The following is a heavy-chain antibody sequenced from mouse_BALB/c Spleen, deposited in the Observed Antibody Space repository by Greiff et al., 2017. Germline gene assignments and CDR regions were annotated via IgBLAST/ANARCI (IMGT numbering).Heavy chain of an antibody. CDR3: ARGYDVAY. CDR1: GYSFTSYY. CDR2: IDPFNGGT. V-gene: IGHV1S135*01. D-gene: IGHD2-14*01. J-gene: IGHJ3*01. Sequence: VHVKQSGPELMKPGASVKISCKASGYSFTSYYMHWVKQSHGKSLEWIGYIDPFNGGTSYNQKFKGKATLTVDKSSSTAYMHLSSLTSEDSAVYYCARGYDVAYWGQGTLVTVSA.